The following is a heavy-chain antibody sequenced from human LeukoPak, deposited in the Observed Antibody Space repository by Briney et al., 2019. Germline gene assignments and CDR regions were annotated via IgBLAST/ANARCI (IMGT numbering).Heavy chain of an antibody. J-gene: IGHJ4*02. V-gene: IGHV4-34*01. Sequence: SETLSLTCAVYGGSFSGYYWSWIRQPPGKGLEWIGEINHSGSTNYNASHKSRVTISVDTSKNQFSLKLSSVTAADTAVYYSARGGDYYDSSGYYHFDYWGQGTLVTVSS. D-gene: IGHD3-22*01. CDR3: ARGGDYYDSSGYYHFDY. CDR1: GGSFSGYY. CDR2: INHSGST.